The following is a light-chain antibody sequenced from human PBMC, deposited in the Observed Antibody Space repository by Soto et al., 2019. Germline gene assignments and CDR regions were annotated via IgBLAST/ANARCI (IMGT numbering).Light chain of an antibody. Sequence: ALTQPASVSGSLGQSITISCTGTTRDIAGYNYISWYQQLPGKAPKLMIYQVTIRPSGISNRFSGSKSGNTASLTISGLQAEDEADYYCTSFSSSTSLDVFGTGTKVTVL. J-gene: IGLJ1*01. CDR2: QVT. CDR1: TRDIAGYNY. CDR3: TSFSSSTSLDV. V-gene: IGLV2-14*01.